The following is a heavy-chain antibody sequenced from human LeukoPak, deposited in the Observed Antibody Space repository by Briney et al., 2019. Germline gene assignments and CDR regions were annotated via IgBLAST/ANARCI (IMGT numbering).Heavy chain of an antibody. CDR1: GFTFSGHW. D-gene: IGHD1-14*01. J-gene: IGHJ4*02. CDR2: INQGGSDK. V-gene: IGHV3-7*01. CDR3: TRDRSRAEDD. Sequence: GGSLRLSCAASGFTFSGHWMSWARQAPGKGREWVANINQGGSDKYYVDSVKGRFTISRDNANNLLYLQMNSLRGEDTAVYYCTRDRSRAEDDWGQGTLVTVSS.